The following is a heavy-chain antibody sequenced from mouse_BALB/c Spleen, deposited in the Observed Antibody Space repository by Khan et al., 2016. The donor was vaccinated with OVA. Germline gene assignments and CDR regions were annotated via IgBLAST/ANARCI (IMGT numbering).Heavy chain of an antibody. Sequence: EVELVESGGDLVQPGGSRKLSCAASGFTFSSYGMHWVRQAPEKGLEWVAYISGDSNTIYSADTVKGRFTISRDNPRNTLFLPMTSLMSEDTAMYYCATSYFYGYYFDYWGPGTTLTVSS. J-gene: IGHJ2*01. CDR1: GFTFSSYG. CDR2: ISGDSNTI. D-gene: IGHD1-1*01. V-gene: IGHV5-17*02. CDR3: ATSYFYGYYFDY.